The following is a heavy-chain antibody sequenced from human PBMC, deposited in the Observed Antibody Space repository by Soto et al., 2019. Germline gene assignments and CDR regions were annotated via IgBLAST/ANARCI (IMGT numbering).Heavy chain of an antibody. J-gene: IGHJ4*02. V-gene: IGHV3-72*01. Sequence: EVQLVESGGGLVQPGGSLRLSCAASGFTLSDHYMDWVRQAPGKGLEWVGRTRNKATGYSTEYAAPVKGRFTISRDDSKSSLFLQMNSLETEDTAVYCCARSGSYRPFEYWGQGTLVIVSS. D-gene: IGHD1-26*01. CDR1: GFTLSDHY. CDR2: TRNKATGYST. CDR3: ARSGSYRPFEY.